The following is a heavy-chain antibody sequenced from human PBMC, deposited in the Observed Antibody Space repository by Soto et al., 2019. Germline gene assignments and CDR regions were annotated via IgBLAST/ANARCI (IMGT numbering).Heavy chain of an antibody. D-gene: IGHD1-7*01. Sequence: GASVKVSCKASGHTFVSYGISWVRQASGQGLEWLGWVTGYNGHTIYAQKFQDRVTMTTDISTSTAYMELRSLRFDDTAVYYCAKDRGVAGTTYDYWSQGTLVTVSS. CDR2: VTGYNGHT. J-gene: IGHJ4*02. V-gene: IGHV1-18*01. CDR3: AKDRGVAGTTYDY. CDR1: GHTFVSYG.